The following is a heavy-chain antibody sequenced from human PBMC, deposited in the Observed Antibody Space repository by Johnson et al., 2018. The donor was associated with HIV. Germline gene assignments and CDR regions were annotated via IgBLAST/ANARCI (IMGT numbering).Heavy chain of an antibody. CDR3: AKDSSVLLCFDI. V-gene: IGHV3-30*02. CDR1: GFIVSSNY. CDR2: IWYDGSNK. D-gene: IGHD3-10*01. J-gene: IGHJ3*02. Sequence: QVQLVESVGGLSQPGGSLRLSCAASGFIVSSNYMTWVRQAPGKGLEWVAFIWYDGSNKYYADSVKGRFTISRDNSKNTLYLQMNSLRAEDTAVYYCAKDSSVLLCFDIWGRGTMVTGSS.